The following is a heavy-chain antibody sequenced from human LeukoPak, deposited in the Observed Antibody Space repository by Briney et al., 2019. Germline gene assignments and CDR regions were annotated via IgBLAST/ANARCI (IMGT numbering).Heavy chain of an antibody. CDR1: GYTFTGYY. V-gene: IGHV1-2*02. CDR2: INPNSGGT. D-gene: IGHD5-24*01. CDR3: ASEALVGDGYNQNPNWFDP. Sequence: ASVKVSCKASGYTFTGYYMHWVRQAPGQGLEWMGWINPNSGGTNYAQKFQGRVTMTRDTSISTAYMELSRLRSDDTAVYYCASEALVGDGYNQNPNWFDPWGQGTLVTVSS. J-gene: IGHJ5*02.